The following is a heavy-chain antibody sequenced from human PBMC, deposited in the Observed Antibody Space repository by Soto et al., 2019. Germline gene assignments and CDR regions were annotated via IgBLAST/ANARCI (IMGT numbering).Heavy chain of an antibody. CDR1: GYTFTSYA. CDR3: ARTVGYYYGMDV. J-gene: IGHJ6*02. Sequence: ASVKVSCKASGYTFTSYAMHWVRRAPGQRLEWIGWINAGNGNTKYSQKFQGRVTITRDTSASTAYMELSSLRSEDTAVYYCARTVGYYYGMDVWGQGTTVTVSS. CDR2: INAGNGNT. D-gene: IGHD4-17*01. V-gene: IGHV1-3*01.